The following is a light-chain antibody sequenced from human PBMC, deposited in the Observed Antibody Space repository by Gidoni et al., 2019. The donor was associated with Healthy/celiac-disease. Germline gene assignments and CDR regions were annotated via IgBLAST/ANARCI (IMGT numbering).Light chain of an antibody. J-gene: IGKJ2*01. V-gene: IGKV1-39*01. CDR1: QSISSY. Sequence: DTQTTHSPSSLSASVGDRATITCRASQSISSYLNWYQQKPGKAPKLLIYAASSLQSGVPSRFSGSGSGTDITLTISSLQPEDFATYYCQQSYSTPYTFGQGTKVEIK. CDR3: QQSYSTPYT. CDR2: AAS.